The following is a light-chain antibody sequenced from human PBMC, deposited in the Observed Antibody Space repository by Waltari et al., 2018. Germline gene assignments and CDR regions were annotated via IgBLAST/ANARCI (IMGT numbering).Light chain of an antibody. CDR2: GAS. Sequence: EIVLTQSPGTLSLSPGERATLSCRASQSITSISLGWYQQKPGQAPRPLLFGASTRATGIPDRFSGSGSGTDFTLTINRLEPEDFAVYYCQQWDGSFLTFGGGTEVEL. CDR3: QQWDGSFLT. V-gene: IGKV3-20*01. CDR1: QSITSIS. J-gene: IGKJ4*01.